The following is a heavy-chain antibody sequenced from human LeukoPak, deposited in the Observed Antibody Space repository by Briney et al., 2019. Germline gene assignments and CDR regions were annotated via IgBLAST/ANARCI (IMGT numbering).Heavy chain of an antibody. CDR1: GGSLSSYY. Sequence: SETLSLTCTVSGGSLSSYYWSWIRQPPGKGLEWIGYIYYSGSTNYNPSLKSRLTISVDTSNNRFSLKLSSVTAADTAVYYCARSEAPMVRGVIMVNWFDPWGQGTLVTVSS. D-gene: IGHD3-10*01. CDR2: IYYSGST. J-gene: IGHJ5*02. V-gene: IGHV4-59*01. CDR3: ARSEAPMVRGVIMVNWFDP.